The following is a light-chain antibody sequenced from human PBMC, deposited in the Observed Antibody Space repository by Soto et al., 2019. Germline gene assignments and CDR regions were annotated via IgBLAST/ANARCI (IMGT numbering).Light chain of an antibody. J-gene: IGKJ4*01. CDR3: QQFNNWPPLT. CDR1: QFVSTN. V-gene: IGKV3-15*01. Sequence: EVVMTQSPATLSVSPGERATLSCRASQFVSTNLAWYQQKPGQAPRLLIYSASTRATGIPDRFSGSGSGTELPLTISSLQSEDSGVYYCQQFNNWPPLTFGGGTKVEIK. CDR2: SAS.